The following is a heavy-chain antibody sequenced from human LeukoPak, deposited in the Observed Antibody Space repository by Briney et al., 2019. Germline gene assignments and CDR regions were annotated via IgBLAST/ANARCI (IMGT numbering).Heavy chain of an antibody. J-gene: IGHJ4*02. CDR2: ISWDGGSA. CDR1: GFTFDDYT. D-gene: IGHD3-10*01. Sequence: PGGSLRLSCAASGFTFDDYTMHWVRQAPGKGLEWVSLISWDGGSAYYADSVKGRFTISRDNSKNSLYLQMNSLRTEDTALYYCAKDMAEWFGGSPPGFDYWGQGTLVTVSS. CDR3: AKDMAEWFGGSPPGFDY. V-gene: IGHV3-43*01.